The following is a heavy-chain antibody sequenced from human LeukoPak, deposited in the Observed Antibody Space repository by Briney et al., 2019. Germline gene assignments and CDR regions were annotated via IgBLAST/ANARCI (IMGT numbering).Heavy chain of an antibody. V-gene: IGHV1-2*02. CDR2: INPNSGGT. J-gene: IGHJ4*02. CDR1: GYTFTAYY. CDR3: ASDLWGVGPSLVGYYFDH. D-gene: IGHD1-26*01. Sequence: ASVKVSCKASGYTFTAYYMHWLRQAPGQGLEWKGWINPNSGGTNYAQNFQGRVTMTRDTSISTAYMELSRLRSDDTAVYYCASDLWGVGPSLVGYYFDHWGQGTLVTVSS.